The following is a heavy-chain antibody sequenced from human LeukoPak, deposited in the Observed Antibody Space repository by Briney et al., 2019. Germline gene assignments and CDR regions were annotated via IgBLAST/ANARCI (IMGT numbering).Heavy chain of an antibody. CDR2: IYHSGST. Sequence: LETLSLTCAVYGGSFSGYYWSWIRQPPGKGLEWIGYIYHSGSTNYNPSLKSRVTISVDTSKNQFSLKLSSVTAADTAVYYCARAERMVRGVIDYWGQGTLVTVSS. D-gene: IGHD3-10*01. J-gene: IGHJ4*02. CDR1: GGSFSGYY. CDR3: ARAERMVRGVIDY. V-gene: IGHV4-34*01.